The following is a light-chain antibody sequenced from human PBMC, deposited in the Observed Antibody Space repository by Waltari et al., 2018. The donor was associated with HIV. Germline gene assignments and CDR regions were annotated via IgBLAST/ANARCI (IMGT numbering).Light chain of an antibody. CDR1: SSDVGGYNY. CDR2: EVS. Sequence: QSALTQPASVSGSPGQSIPISCTGPSSDVGGYNYVSWYQQHPGKAPKLMIYEVSNRPSGVSNRFSGSKSGNTASLTISGLQAEDEADYYCSSYTSSSTPYVFGTGTKVTVL. J-gene: IGLJ1*01. CDR3: SSYTSSSTPYV. V-gene: IGLV2-14*01.